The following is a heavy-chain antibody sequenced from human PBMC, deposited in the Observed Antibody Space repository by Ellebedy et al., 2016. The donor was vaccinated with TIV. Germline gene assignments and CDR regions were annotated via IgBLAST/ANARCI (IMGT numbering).Heavy chain of an antibody. V-gene: IGHV3-49*04. J-gene: IGHJ6*02. CDR2: IRSKAYGGTT. D-gene: IGHD3-3*02. Sequence: GGSLRLXXAASGFTFSSYAMHWVRQAPGKGLEWVGFIRSKAYGGTTEYAASVKGRFTISRDDSKSIAYLQMNSLKTEDTAVYYCTRDRGISGMDVWGQGTTVTVSS. CDR3: TRDRGISGMDV. CDR1: GFTFSSYA.